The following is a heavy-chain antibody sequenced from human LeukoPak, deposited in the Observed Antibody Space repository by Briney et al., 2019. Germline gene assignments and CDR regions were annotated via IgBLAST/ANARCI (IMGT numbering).Heavy chain of an antibody. D-gene: IGHD5-12*01. CDR3: ARLSGYHWESFYDY. CDR2: IKQDGSEK. Sequence: GGSLRLSCAASGFTFSSYWMSWVRQAPGKGLEWVANIKQDGSEKYYVDSVKGRFTISRDNAKNSLYLQMNSLRAEDTAVYYCARLSGYHWESFYDYWGQGALVTVSS. V-gene: IGHV3-7*01. J-gene: IGHJ4*02. CDR1: GFTFSSYW.